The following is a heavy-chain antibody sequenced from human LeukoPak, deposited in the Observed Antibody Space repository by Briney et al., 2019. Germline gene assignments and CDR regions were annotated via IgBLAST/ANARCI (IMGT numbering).Heavy chain of an antibody. CDR2: IYSGGST. CDR3: ARDRPYSGSYYAAFDI. V-gene: IGHV3-53*01. Sequence: GGSLRLSCAASGFTVSINYMSWVRQAPGKGLEWVSVIYSGGSTYYADSVKGRFTISRDNSKNTLYLQMNSLRAEDTAVYYCARDRPYSGSYYAAFDIWGQGTMVTVSS. D-gene: IGHD1-26*01. J-gene: IGHJ3*02. CDR1: GFTVSINY.